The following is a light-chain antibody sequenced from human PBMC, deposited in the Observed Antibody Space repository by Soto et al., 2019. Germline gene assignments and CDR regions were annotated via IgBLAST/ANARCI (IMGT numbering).Light chain of an antibody. CDR1: SSDVGGYHS. J-gene: IGLJ2*01. CDR3: SSYAGGHTSMR. CDR2: DVS. Sequence: QSALTQPRSVSGSPGQSVTISCTRTSSDVGGYHSVSWYQQHPGTVPKLMIYDVSNRPSGVPDRFSGSKSGNTAALTISGLPAEDEADYYCSSYAGGHTSMRLGGGTKHTVL. V-gene: IGLV2-11*01.